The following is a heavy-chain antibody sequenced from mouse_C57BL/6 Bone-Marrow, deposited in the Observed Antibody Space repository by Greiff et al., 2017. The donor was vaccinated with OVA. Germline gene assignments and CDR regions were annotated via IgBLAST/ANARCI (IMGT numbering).Heavy chain of an antibody. CDR3: AITTVVATDY. D-gene: IGHD1-1*01. CDR2: ISYDGSN. Sequence: EVHLVESGTGLVKPSQSLSLTCSVTGYSITSGYSWNWIRQFPGNKLEWMGYISYDGSNNYNPSLKNRISITRDTSKNQFFLKLNSVTTEDTATYYCAITTVVATDYWGQGTSVTVSS. V-gene: IGHV3-6*01. CDR1: GYSITSGYS. J-gene: IGHJ4*01.